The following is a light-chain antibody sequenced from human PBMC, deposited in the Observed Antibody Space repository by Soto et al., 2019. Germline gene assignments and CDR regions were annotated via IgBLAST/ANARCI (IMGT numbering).Light chain of an antibody. CDR3: QQSHGIPYT. J-gene: IGKJ2*01. Sequence: DIQMTQSPSSLSASVGDRVTITCRASQTISTYLNWYQQEPGNAPKLLIYAASSLQSGVPSRFSGSGSGTDFPITISSLQPEDFAAYSCQQSHGIPYTFGQGTKLEIK. V-gene: IGKV1-39*01. CDR2: AAS. CDR1: QTISTY.